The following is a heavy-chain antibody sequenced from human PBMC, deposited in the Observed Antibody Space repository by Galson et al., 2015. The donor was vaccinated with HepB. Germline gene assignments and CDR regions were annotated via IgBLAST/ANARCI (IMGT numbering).Heavy chain of an antibody. CDR3: ARELGVVNINMPRYVYFAMDV. CDR2: VIPLYEKT. D-gene: IGHD2-2*01. J-gene: IGHJ6*02. Sequence: SVKVSCKASGGTLGNYALSWVRQAPGQGLEWVGGVIPLYEKTTYARKFEGRVTIVADTSTNTAYLELGRLTLEDTAVYYCARELGVVNINMPRYVYFAMDVWGQGTAVIVSS. CDR1: GGTLGNYA. V-gene: IGHV1-69*06.